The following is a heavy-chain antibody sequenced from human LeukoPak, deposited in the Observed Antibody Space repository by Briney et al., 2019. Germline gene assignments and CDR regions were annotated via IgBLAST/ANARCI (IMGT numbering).Heavy chain of an antibody. CDR3: AKDEVVPGYYYTDV. CDR1: GFIFSNYA. CDR2: IRYDGGNT. Sequence: GGSLRLSCAASGFIFSNYAMQWVRQAPGMGLEWVAFIRYDGGNTYYADSGKGRFTISRDNSKNTMSLQMNSLNAEDTALYYCAKDEVVPGYYYTDVWGRGTTVTISS. J-gene: IGHJ6*03. D-gene: IGHD2-2*01. V-gene: IGHV3-30*02.